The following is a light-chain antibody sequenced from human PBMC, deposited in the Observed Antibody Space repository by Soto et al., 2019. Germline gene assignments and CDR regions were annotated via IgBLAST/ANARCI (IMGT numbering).Light chain of an antibody. CDR1: SSNIGGNT. CDR2: SNN. Sequence: QSVLTQPPSASETPGQRVTISCSGSSSNIGGNTVNWYQQLPGTAPKLLIYSNNQRPSGVPDRFSGSKSGTSASLAISGLQSEDEADYYGAAWDDSLNGYVFGTGTKLTVL. CDR3: AAWDDSLNGYV. J-gene: IGLJ1*01. V-gene: IGLV1-44*01.